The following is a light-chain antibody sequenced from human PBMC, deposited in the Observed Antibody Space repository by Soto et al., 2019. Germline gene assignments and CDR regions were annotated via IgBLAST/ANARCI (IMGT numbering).Light chain of an antibody. CDR3: MQALHSPLT. CDR1: QSLLHSNGYNY. V-gene: IGKV2-28*01. CDR2: LGS. J-gene: IGKJ4*01. Sequence: DIVMTQSPLSLPVTPGEPASISCRSSQSLLHSNGYNYLDWYLQKPGQSPQLLIYLGSNRASGVHDRFSGSGSGKDFTLKISRVEAEDVGVYYCMQALHSPLTFGGGTKVEIK.